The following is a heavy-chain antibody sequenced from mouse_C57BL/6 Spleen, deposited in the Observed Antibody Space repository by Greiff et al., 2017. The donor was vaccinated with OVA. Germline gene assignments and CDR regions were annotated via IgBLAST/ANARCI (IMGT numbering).Heavy chain of an antibody. CDR3: VSQGLRGAMDY. Sequence: EVKVEESGGGLVQPKGSLKLSCAASGFSFNTYAMNWVRQAPGKGLEWVARIRSKSNNYATYYADSVKDRFTISRDDSESMLYLQMNNLKTEDTAMYYCVSQGLRGAMDYWGQGTSVTVSS. D-gene: IGHD2-2*01. J-gene: IGHJ4*01. CDR2: IRSKSNNYAT. V-gene: IGHV10-1*01. CDR1: GFSFNTYA.